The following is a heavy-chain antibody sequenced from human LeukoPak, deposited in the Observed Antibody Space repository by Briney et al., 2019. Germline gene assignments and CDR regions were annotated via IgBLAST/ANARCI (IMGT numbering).Heavy chain of an antibody. Sequence: PGRSLRLSCAASGFTFSTYTMHWVRQAPGKGLEWMASISFDKNNKYYADSVKGRFTISRDNSKNTLSLQMSSLRAEDTAVYYCARGIFYYSDKHLDYWGQGTLVTVSS. V-gene: IGHV3-30-3*01. CDR3: ARGIFYYSDKHLDY. CDR2: ISFDKNNK. CDR1: GFTFSTYT. J-gene: IGHJ4*02. D-gene: IGHD3-22*01.